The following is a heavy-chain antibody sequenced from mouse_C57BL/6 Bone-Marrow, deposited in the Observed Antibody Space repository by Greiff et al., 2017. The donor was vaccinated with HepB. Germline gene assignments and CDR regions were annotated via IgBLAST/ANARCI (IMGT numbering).Heavy chain of an antibody. J-gene: IGHJ3*01. D-gene: IGHD1-1*01. CDR2: IHPNSGST. CDR3: ARWGTTGGFAY. V-gene: IGHV1-64*01. Sequence: QVQLQQPGAELVKPGASVKLSCKASGYTFTSYWMHWVKQRPGQGLEWIGMIHPNSGSTNYNEKFKSKATLTVDKSSSTAYMQLSSLTSEDSAVYYSARWGTTGGFAYWGQGTLVTVSA. CDR1: GYTFTSYW.